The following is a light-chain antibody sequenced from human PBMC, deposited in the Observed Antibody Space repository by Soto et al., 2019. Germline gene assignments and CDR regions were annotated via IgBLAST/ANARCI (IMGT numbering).Light chain of an antibody. CDR3: QSYDSSMGV. CDR2: EDN. Sequence: NFMLTQPHSVSEAPGKTVTISCTRSSGSIASNYVQWYQQRPGSAPTTVIYEDNQRPSGVPDRFSGSIDSSSNSASLTISGLKTEDEAEYYGQSYDSSMGVFGGGTKPTVL. V-gene: IGLV6-57*04. CDR1: SGSIASNY. J-gene: IGLJ3*02.